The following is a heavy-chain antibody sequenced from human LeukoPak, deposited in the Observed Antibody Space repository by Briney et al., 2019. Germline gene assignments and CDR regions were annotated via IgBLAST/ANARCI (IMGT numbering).Heavy chain of an antibody. CDR3: AKNDYGTDSDLYYMDF. CDR1: GFSFSFYG. J-gene: IGHJ6*03. Sequence: GGSLRLSCTTSGFSFSFYGIHWVRQASGKGLAWVAFIRYDSSIIHYADSVKGRFTISRDNSKNTVFLQMNSLKIEDTAVYYCAKNDYGTDSDLYYMDFWGKGTKVTVSS. CDR2: IRYDSSII. D-gene: IGHD3/OR15-3a*01. V-gene: IGHV3-30*02.